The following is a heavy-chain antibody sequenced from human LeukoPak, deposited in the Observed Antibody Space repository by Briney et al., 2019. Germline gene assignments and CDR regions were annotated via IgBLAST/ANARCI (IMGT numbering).Heavy chain of an antibody. J-gene: IGHJ4*02. D-gene: IGHD3-22*01. CDR2: IYYSGST. CDR3: ASSRSDYYDSSGPFDY. CDR1: GGSISSYY. V-gene: IGHV4-59*01. Sequence: PSETLCLTCTDPGGSISSYYWSWIRQPPGKGLGWGGYIYYSGSTTYNPSLKSRVTISVDTSKNQFSLKLRSVTAADTAVYYCASSRSDYYDSSGPFDYWGQGTLVTVSS.